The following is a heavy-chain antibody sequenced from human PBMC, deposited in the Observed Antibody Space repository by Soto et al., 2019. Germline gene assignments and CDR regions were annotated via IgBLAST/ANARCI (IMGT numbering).Heavy chain of an antibody. CDR3: HSVRGDGWFDP. J-gene: IGHJ5*02. V-gene: IGHV3-53*01. CDR2: IQSDDKT. D-gene: IGHD3-10*01. CDR1: GFSVSSNY. Sequence: PGGSLRLSCVVSGFSVSSNYVSWVRQAPGKGLEWVSVIQSDDKTYHAGAVKGRFIVSRDNSKNTVYLQMNSLRAEDTAVYYCHSVRGDGWFDPWGQGTLVTVSS.